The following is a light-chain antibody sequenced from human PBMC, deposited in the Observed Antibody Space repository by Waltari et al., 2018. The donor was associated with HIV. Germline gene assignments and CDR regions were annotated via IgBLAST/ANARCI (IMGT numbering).Light chain of an antibody. CDR3: QQLNSYPRT. V-gene: IGKV1-9*01. Sequence: DTQLTQSPSFLSVYVGDRVTFTCRASQGISSYLAWYQQKPGKAPKLLSYTASTLQSGVPSRFSGSGSGTEFTLTISSLQPEDFATYYCQQLNSYPRTFGQGTKVEIK. CDR2: TAS. CDR1: QGISSY. J-gene: IGKJ1*01.